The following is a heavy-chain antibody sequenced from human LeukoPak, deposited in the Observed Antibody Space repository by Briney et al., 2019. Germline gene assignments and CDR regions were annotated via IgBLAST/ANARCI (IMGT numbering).Heavy chain of an antibody. D-gene: IGHD3-3*01. V-gene: IGHV3-33*01. Sequence: GGSLRLSCAASGFAFSSHGMHWVRQAPGKGLEWVAVIWYDGSNKYYADSGKGRFTISRDNSKNTLYLQMNSLRAEDTAVYYCARDMRNGNFWSGYTSGYYGMDVWGQGTTVSVSS. J-gene: IGHJ6*02. CDR1: GFAFSSHG. CDR2: IWYDGSNK. CDR3: ARDMRNGNFWSGYTSGYYGMDV.